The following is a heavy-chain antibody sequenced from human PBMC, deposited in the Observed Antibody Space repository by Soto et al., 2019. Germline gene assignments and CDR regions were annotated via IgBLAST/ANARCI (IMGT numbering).Heavy chain of an antibody. CDR1: GITVSTNY. CDR2: IYSGVTT. J-gene: IGHJ4*02. CDR3: ARGHCVSADGAGAYFDY. V-gene: IGHV3-66*01. D-gene: IGHD2-21*01. Sequence: EVQLVDSGGGLVQPGGSLRLSCAASGITVSTNYMSWVRQAPGMGLEWVSVIYSGVTTHYADSVKGRFTISRDNSENTLYLHLSSLRAEDTAVYDCARGHCVSADGAGAYFDYGGQGTLVTVSS.